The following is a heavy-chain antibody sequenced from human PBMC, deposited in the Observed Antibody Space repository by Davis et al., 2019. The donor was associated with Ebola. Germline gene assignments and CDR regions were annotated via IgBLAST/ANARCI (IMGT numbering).Heavy chain of an antibody. CDR3: ARGGWDLPTVYFDK. CDR1: GYSISSGYY. Sequence: GSLRLSCTVSGYSISSGYYWGWIRQPPGKGLEWIADMNYSGSTNYNPSIKSRVTISVDTSKNQFSLKLSSVTAADTALYYCARGGWDLPTVYFDKWGRGTLVTVSS. J-gene: IGHJ4*02. D-gene: IGHD1-26*01. V-gene: IGHV4-61*01. CDR2: MNYSGST.